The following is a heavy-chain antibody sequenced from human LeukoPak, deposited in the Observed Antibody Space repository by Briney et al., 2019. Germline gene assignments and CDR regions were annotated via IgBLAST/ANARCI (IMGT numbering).Heavy chain of an antibody. CDR1: GGSISSYY. D-gene: IGHD6-6*01. CDR3: ARITSSSSAVDY. V-gene: IGHV4-59*01. Sequence: SETLSLTCTVSGGSISSYYWSWIRQPPVKGLEWIGYIYYSGSTNYNPSLKSRVTIPVDTSKNQFSLKLSSVTAADTAVYYCARITSSSSAVDYWGQGTLVTVSS. CDR2: IYYSGST. J-gene: IGHJ4*02.